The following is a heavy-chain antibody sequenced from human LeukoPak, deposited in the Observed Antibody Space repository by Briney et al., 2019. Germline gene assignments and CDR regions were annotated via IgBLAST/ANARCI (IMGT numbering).Heavy chain of an antibody. V-gene: IGHV1-18*01. CDR3: ARDRTIFGVHPSYYMDV. Sequence: ASVKVSCKASGYTFTSYGISWVRQAPGQGLEWMGWISAYNGNTNYAQKFQGRVTITADESTSTAYMELSSLRSEDTAVYYCARDRTIFGVHPSYYMDVWGKGTTVTVSS. D-gene: IGHD3-3*01. CDR1: GYTFTSYG. CDR2: ISAYNGNT. J-gene: IGHJ6*03.